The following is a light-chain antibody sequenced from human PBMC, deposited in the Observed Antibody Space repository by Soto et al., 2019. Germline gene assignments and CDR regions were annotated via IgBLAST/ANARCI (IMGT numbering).Light chain of an antibody. J-gene: IGKJ4*01. Sequence: EIVLTQSPATLSLSPGERATLSCRASQSVSSYLAWYQQKPGQAPRLLIYDASNRATGIPARFSGSGSGTDFTLTISRLEPEDFAVYYCQQRSNQLTFGGGTKVEIK. CDR2: DAS. V-gene: IGKV3-11*01. CDR1: QSVSSY. CDR3: QQRSNQLT.